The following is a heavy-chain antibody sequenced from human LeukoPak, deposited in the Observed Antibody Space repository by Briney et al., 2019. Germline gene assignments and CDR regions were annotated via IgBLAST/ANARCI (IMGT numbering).Heavy chain of an antibody. Sequence: SETLSLTCTVSGGSISPYYWSWLRQPAGKGLEWIGRIYTSGNSNYNASLKSRVTMSVDTSKNQFSLKLASVTAADTAVYYCARAGHGSGSSVDYWGQGTLVTVSS. CDR1: GGSISPYY. D-gene: IGHD3-10*01. J-gene: IGHJ4*02. CDR3: ARAGHGSGSSVDY. CDR2: IYTSGNS. V-gene: IGHV4-4*07.